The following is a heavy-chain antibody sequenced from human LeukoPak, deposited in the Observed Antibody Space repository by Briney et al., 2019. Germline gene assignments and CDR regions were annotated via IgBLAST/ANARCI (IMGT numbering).Heavy chain of an antibody. CDR3: AREGDRGVLVADYFDY. CDR1: RFTFDSDS. D-gene: IGHD2-8*01. J-gene: IGHJ4*02. CDR2: IRAYSRAI. Sequence: PGGSLRLSCAASRFTFDSDSMAWVRQAPGKELALVAVIRAYSRAIFYADSVKGRFTISRDNSKNTLYLQMTSLRAEDTAVYYCAREGDRGVLVADYFDYWGQGTLVTVSS. V-gene: IGHV3-23*01.